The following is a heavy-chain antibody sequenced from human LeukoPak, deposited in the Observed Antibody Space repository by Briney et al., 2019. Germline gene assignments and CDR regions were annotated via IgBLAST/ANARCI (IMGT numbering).Heavy chain of an antibody. Sequence: PSQTLSLTCTVSGGSISSGSYYWSWIRQPAGKXXXXIGRIYTSGSTNYNPSLKSRVTISVDTSKNQFSLKLSSVTAADTAVYYCARGPGLRGQWLRYWGQGTLVTVSS. V-gene: IGHV4-61*02. CDR1: GGSISSGSYY. CDR2: IYTSGST. CDR3: ARGPGLRGQWLRY. J-gene: IGHJ4*02. D-gene: IGHD5-12*01.